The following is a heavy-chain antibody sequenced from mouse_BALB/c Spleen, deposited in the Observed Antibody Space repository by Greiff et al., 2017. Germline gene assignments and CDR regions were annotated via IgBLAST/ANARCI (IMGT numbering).Heavy chain of an antibody. CDR3: ARGGYYGSSIY. CDR2: ILPGSGST. D-gene: IGHD1-1*01. Sequence: VQLQQSGAELMKPGASVKISCKATGYTFSSYWIEWVKQRPGHGLEWIGEILPGSGSTNYNEKFKGKATFTADTSSNTAYMQLSSLTSEDSAVYYCARGGYYGSSIYWGQGTLVTVSA. J-gene: IGHJ3*01. V-gene: IGHV1-9*01. CDR1: GYTFSSYW.